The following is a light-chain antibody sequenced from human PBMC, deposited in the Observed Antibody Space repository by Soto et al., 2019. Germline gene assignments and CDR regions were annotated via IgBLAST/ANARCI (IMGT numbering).Light chain of an antibody. Sequence: DIPMTQSPSSLSASVGDRVTITCQASQDIRKYLNWYQQKSVSPPKLLIYTASDLQTGVPSRFSGSGSGINFTFTISSLQPEDIGTYYCQQYDNLPFTFGPGTKVDIK. V-gene: IGKV1-33*01. CDR1: QDIRKY. J-gene: IGKJ3*01. CDR2: TAS. CDR3: QQYDNLPFT.